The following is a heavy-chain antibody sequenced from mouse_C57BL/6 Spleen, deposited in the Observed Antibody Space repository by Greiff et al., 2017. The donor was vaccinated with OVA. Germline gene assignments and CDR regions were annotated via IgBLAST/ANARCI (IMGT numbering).Heavy chain of an antibody. D-gene: IGHD2-3*01. CDR2: IYPGDGDT. J-gene: IGHJ2*01. CDR1: GYAFSSSW. CDR3: AIRIYDGYYFDY. V-gene: IGHV1-82*01. Sequence: QVQLQQSGTELVKPGASVKISCKASGYAFSSSWMNWVKQRPGKGLEWIGRIYPGDGDTNYNGKFKGKATLTADKSSSTAYMQLSSLTSEDSAVYFCAIRIYDGYYFDYWGQGTTLTVSS.